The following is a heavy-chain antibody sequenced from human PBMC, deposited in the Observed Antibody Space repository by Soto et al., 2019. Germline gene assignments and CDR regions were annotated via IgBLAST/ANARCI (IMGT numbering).Heavy chain of an antibody. CDR3: AKPSSTGGIAAAAYFDY. D-gene: IGHD6-13*01. Sequence: TGGSLRLSYAASGFTFSSYAMSWVRPAPGKGLEWVSAISGSGGSTYYADSVKGRFTISRDNSKNTLYLQMNSLRAEDTAVYYCAKPSSTGGIAAAAYFDYWGQGTLVTVSS. CDR1: GFTFSSYA. J-gene: IGHJ4*02. CDR2: ISGSGGST. V-gene: IGHV3-23*01.